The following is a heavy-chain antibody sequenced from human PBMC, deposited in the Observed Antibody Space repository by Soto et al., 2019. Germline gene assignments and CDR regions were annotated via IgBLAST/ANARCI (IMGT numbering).Heavy chain of an antibody. D-gene: IGHD1-26*01. CDR3: ARAVSYSVGARLDT. CDR2: ISAYSDT. Sequence: QVQLVQSGGEVKKPGASVIVSCKASGYSINSHGITWVRQAPGQGLEWMGYISAYSDTTYAQKLQDRVIMTTDTSTITAYMELRSLRSDATAMYYCARAVSYSVGARLDTWGQGTQVTVSS. CDR1: GYSINSHG. J-gene: IGHJ4*02. V-gene: IGHV1-18*01.